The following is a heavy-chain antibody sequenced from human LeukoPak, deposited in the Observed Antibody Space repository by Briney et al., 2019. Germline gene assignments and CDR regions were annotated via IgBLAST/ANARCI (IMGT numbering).Heavy chain of an antibody. D-gene: IGHD3-22*01. Sequence: GASVKVSCKASGYTFTSYGISWVRQAPGQGLEWMGWISAYNGNTNYAQKLQGRVTMTTDTSTSTAYMELRSLRSDDTAVYYCSRAPQIVDSSVYSPSWAQGPLVTVS. CDR3: SRAPQIVDSSVYSPS. CDR1: GYTFTSYG. V-gene: IGHV1-18*01. J-gene: IGHJ5*02. CDR2: ISAYNGNT.